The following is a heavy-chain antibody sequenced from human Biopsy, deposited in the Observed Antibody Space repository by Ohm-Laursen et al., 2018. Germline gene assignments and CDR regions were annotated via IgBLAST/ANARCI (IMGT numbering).Heavy chain of an antibody. CDR3: ARDSGILNYGNFKYYHYYGMDV. V-gene: IGHV4-59*02. D-gene: IGHD4-11*01. Sequence: TLSLTWTVSGDSVTKYYWSWIRQPPGKGLEWIGHIYYSVMTNYNPSLQSRVSISVDTSRNQVSLTLSSVTAAVTAVYYCARDSGILNYGNFKYYHYYGMDVWGQGTKVTVSS. CDR1: GDSVTKYY. J-gene: IGHJ6*02. CDR2: IYYSVMT.